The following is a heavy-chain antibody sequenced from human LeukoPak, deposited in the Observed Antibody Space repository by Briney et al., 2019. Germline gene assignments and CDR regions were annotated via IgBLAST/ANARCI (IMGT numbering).Heavy chain of an antibody. Sequence: GGSLRLSCAASGFTFSSYAMHWVRQAPGKGLEWVSSITSGSSYIYYADSVKGRFTISRDNAKNSLYLQMNSLRAEDTAVYYCARDPYSGSYGNYYYYFMDVWGKGTTVTISS. J-gene: IGHJ6*03. D-gene: IGHD1-26*01. CDR1: GFTFSSYA. V-gene: IGHV3-21*01. CDR3: ARDPYSGSYGNYYYYFMDV. CDR2: ITSGSSYI.